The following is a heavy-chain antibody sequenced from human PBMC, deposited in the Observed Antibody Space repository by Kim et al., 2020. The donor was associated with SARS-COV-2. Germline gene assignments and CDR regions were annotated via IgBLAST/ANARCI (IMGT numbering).Heavy chain of an antibody. J-gene: IGHJ6*02. CDR1: GYTFTSYY. CDR2: INPSGGST. Sequence: ASVKVSCKASGYTFTSYYMHWVRQAPGQGLEWMGIINPSGGSTSYAQKFQGRVTMTRDTSTSTVYMELSSLRSEDTAVYYCARDLIPFNYDFWSGYKYYYYGMDVWGQGTTVTVSS. D-gene: IGHD3-3*01. V-gene: IGHV1-46*01. CDR3: ARDLIPFNYDFWSGYKYYYYGMDV.